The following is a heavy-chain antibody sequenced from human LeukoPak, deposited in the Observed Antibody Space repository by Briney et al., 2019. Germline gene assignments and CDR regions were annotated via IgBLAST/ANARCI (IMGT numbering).Heavy chain of an antibody. V-gene: IGHV1-2*02. Sequence: ASVKVSCKASGYTFTGYYMHWVRQAPGQGLEWVGWINPNSGGTNYAQKFQGRVTMTRDTSISTAYMELSRLRSADTAVYYCARGIWVAGATTGWFDPWGQGTLVTVSS. CDR2: INPNSGGT. CDR1: GYTFTGYY. J-gene: IGHJ5*02. D-gene: IGHD1-26*01. CDR3: ARGIWVAGATTGWFDP.